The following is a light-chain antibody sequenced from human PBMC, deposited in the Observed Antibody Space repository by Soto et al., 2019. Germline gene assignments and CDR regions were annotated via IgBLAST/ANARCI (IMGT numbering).Light chain of an antibody. CDR3: QQSYDTPWT. V-gene: IGKV1-39*01. CDR1: QTILSF. Sequence: DIQMTQSPFSLSASIGDRVTITCRASQTILSFLNWYLQRPGKAPSLLIYAAYNLESGVPSRFSGSGSGTEFTLTISSLQPEDFATYYCQQSYDTPWTFGQGIKVDIK. CDR2: AAY. J-gene: IGKJ1*01.